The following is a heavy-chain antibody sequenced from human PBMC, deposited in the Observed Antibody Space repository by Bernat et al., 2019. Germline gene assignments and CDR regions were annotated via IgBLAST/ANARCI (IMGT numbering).Heavy chain of an antibody. J-gene: IGHJ3*02. D-gene: IGHD2-15*01. Sequence: VQLLESGGGLVQPGGSLRLSCAASGFTFSGSAMHWVRQAPGKGLEWVAFISYDGSNKYYADSVKGRFTISRDNSKNTLYLQMNSLRAEDTAVFYCARDQEFCSGGSWPWGAFDIWGQGTMVTVSS. CDR1: GFTFSGSA. V-gene: IGHV3-30-3*01. CDR2: ISYDGSNK. CDR3: ARDQEFCSGGSWPWGAFDI.